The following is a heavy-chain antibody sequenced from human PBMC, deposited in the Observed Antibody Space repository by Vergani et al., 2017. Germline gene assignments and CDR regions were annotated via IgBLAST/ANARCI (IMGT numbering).Heavy chain of an antibody. Sequence: QVQLQQWGAGLLKPSETLSLTCAVYGGSFSGYYWSWIRQPPGKGLEWIGEINHRGSTNYNPSLKSRVTISVDTSKNQFSLKLSSVTAADTAVYYCARARRECSSTSCYKQKYYFDYWGQGTLVTVSS. CDR2: INHRGST. D-gene: IGHD2-2*02. V-gene: IGHV4-34*01. J-gene: IGHJ4*02. CDR1: GGSFSGYY. CDR3: ARARRECSSTSCYKQKYYFDY.